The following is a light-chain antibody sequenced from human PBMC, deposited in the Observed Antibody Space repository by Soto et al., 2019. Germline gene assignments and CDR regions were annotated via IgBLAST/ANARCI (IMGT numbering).Light chain of an antibody. CDR1: SSDVGGYVY. V-gene: IGLV2-8*01. J-gene: IGLJ1*01. CDR3: SSYTGGNPSYV. Sequence: LTPPPSASVSTGESVTISCTRTSSDVGGYVYVSWYQQHPGKAPKLMIYEVTIRPSGVSDRFSGSKSGNTASLTVSGLQAEDEADYYCSSYTGGNPSYVFGTGTKV. CDR2: EVT.